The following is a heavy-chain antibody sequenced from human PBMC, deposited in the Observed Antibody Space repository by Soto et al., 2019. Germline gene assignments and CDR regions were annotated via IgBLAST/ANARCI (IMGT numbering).Heavy chain of an antibody. V-gene: IGHV1-69*06. J-gene: IGHJ6*02. CDR2: IIPIFGTA. Sequence: GASVKVSCKASGGTFSSNAISWVRQAPGQGLEWMGGIIPIFGTANYAQEFQGRVTITADKSTSTAYMELSSLRSEDTAVYYCARDLDCGADCYSPSYFYYAMDVWGQGTTVTVSS. CDR1: GGTFSSNA. D-gene: IGHD2-21*02. CDR3: ARDLDCGADCYSPSYFYYAMDV.